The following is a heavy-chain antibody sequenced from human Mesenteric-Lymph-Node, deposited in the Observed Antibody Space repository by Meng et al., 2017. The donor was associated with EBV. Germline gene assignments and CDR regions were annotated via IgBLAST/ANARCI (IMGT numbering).Heavy chain of an antibody. CDR2: INHSGST. J-gene: IGHJ4*02. CDR3: ARGVYYGDYAFGY. V-gene: IGHV4-34*01. D-gene: IGHD4-17*01. CDR1: GGSFSGYS. Sequence: VQLQAVGAGLFKPSGTLSLTCAVYGGSFSGYSWTWIRQPPGKGLEWIGEINHSGSTNYNPSLKSRVTISVDTSKNQFSLKLSSVTAADTAVYYCARGVYYGDYAFGYWGQGTLVTVSS.